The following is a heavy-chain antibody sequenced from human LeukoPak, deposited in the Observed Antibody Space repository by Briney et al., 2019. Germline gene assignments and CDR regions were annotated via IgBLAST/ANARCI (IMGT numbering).Heavy chain of an antibody. J-gene: IGHJ5*02. Sequence: PSETLSLTCTVSGGSISSGDYYWSWIRQPPGKGLEWIGYIYYSGSTYYNPSLKSRVTISVDTSKNQFSLKLSSVTAADTAVYYCARGYVVPAASTKCWFDPWGQGTLVTVSS. D-gene: IGHD2-2*01. CDR1: GGSISSGDYY. CDR3: ARGYVVPAASTKCWFDP. V-gene: IGHV4-30-4*08. CDR2: IYYSGST.